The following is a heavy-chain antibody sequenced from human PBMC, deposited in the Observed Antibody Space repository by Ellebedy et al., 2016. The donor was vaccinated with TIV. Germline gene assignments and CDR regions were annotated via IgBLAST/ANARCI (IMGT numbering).Heavy chain of an antibody. Sequence: AASVKVSCKTSGYTFTAYFLHWVRQAPGQGLEWMAIVNPRAGSPYYAQKFQGRVTMTSDTSTTTVYMELTSLRSEDTAMYYCAREGDLDWSYFDFWGQGTLVTVSS. D-gene: IGHD2-21*02. J-gene: IGHJ4*02. V-gene: IGHV1-46*01. CDR1: GYTFTAYF. CDR3: AREGDLDWSYFDF. CDR2: VNPRAGSP.